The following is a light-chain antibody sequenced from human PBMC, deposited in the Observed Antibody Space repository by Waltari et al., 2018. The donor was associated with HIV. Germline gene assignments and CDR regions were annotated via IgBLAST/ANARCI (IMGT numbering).Light chain of an antibody. CDR1: QSVGVQ. CDR2: DAS. J-gene: IGKJ1*01. Sequence: EIVMTQSPGTLSVYPVARAPLSCRASQSVGVQCAWYQQKPGQAPRLLIYDASTRSTGIPARFSGSGSETEFRLTISSLQSEDFAVYYCQQYNNWPPTWTFGQGTKVEIK. CDR3: QQYNNWPPTWT. V-gene: IGKV3-15*01.